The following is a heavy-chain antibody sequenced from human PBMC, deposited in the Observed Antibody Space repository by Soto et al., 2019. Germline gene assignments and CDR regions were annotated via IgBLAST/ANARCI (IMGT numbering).Heavy chain of an antibody. Sequence: SETLSLTCSGSGGCITSGNYYWGWIRQPPGKGLEWIATIHYNGNTYYNPSLKGRVTISVDTSKNQFSLKLNSVTAADTAVYYCARLRKGYSYGLVCYYGMDVWGQGTMVTVSS. D-gene: IGHD5-18*01. CDR2: IHYNGNT. J-gene: IGHJ6*02. V-gene: IGHV4-39*01. CDR1: GGCITSGNYY. CDR3: ARLRKGYSYGLVCYYGMDV.